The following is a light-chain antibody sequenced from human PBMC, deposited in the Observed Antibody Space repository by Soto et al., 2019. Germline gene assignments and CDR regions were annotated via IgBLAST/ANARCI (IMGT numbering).Light chain of an antibody. CDR3: QQYKNGWT. V-gene: IGKV3-20*01. Sequence: EIVLTQSPSTLALSPGERATLYCRASQSVSSSYLAWYQQKPGQAPRLLIYGASSRATGIPDRFSGSGSGTEFTLTISSLQSEDCAIYYCQQYKNGWTFGQGTKVDI. J-gene: IGKJ1*01. CDR2: GAS. CDR1: QSVSSSY.